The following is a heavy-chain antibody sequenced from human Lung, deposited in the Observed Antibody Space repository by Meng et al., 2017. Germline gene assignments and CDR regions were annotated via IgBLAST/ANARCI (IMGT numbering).Heavy chain of an antibody. CDR3: ARDEAISAAWKLFGNY. CDR1: RYNFPDYY. CDR2: INPKSGDT. Sequence: LVQLGTEVKEPGRLLKFSCIPSRYNFPDYYLPWGRRAPGHGLAWMGRINPKSGDTHDAQNVQARVTMTGDTSISTAYMELSGLRSDDTAMYYCARDEAISAAWKLFGNYWGQGTLVTVSS. J-gene: IGHJ4*02. V-gene: IGHV1-2*06. D-gene: IGHD6-25*01.